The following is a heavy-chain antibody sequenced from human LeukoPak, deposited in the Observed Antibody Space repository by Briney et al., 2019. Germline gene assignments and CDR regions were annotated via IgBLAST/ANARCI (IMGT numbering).Heavy chain of an antibody. CDR1: GYSFTTHW. D-gene: IGHD2-15*01. CDR3: ARGRYCSGGTCHFDY. J-gene: IGHJ4*02. V-gene: IGHV5-51*01. Sequence: GEYLKISCEGPGYSFTTHWNGWVRQMPGKGLEWMGIIYPGDSDTRYSPSFQGQVTISADKTISIAYLQWSSLEASDTPIYYGARGRYCSGGTCHFDYWGQGTLVTVSS. CDR2: IYPGDSDT.